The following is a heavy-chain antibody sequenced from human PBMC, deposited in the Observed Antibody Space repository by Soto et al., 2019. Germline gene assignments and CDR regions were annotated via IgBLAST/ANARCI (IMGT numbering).Heavy chain of an antibody. V-gene: IGHV3-23*01. CDR1: GFTFSSYA. D-gene: IGHD2-2*01. Sequence: EVQLLESGGGLVQPGGSLRLSCAASGFTFSSYAMSWVRQAPGKGLEWVSAISGSGGSTYYADSVKGRFTISRDNSKNPLYLQMNSRRAEDTAVYYCAKDLGYCSSTSCGWFDPWGQGTLVTVSS. CDR3: AKDLGYCSSTSCGWFDP. CDR2: ISGSGGST. J-gene: IGHJ5*02.